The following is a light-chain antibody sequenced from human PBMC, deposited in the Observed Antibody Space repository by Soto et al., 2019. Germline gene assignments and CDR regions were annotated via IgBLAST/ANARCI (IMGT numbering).Light chain of an antibody. V-gene: IGLV2-14*01. J-gene: IGLJ2*01. CDR2: DVS. Sequence: QSALTQPASVSGSPGQSITISCTGTSSDVGGYHYVSWYQQHPGKAPKLMIYDVSNRPSGVSNRFSGSKSGNTASLTISGLQAEDEADYYCSSYTSSYTVVLGG. CDR1: SSDVGGYHY. CDR3: SSYTSSYTVV.